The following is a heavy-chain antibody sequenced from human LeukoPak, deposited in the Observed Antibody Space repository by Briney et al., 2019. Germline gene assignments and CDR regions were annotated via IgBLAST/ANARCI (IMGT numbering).Heavy chain of an antibody. V-gene: IGHV4-30-4*01. CDR2: IYYSGST. Sequence: PSETLSLTCTVSGGSISSGDYYWSWIRQPPGKGLEWIGYIYYSGSTYYNPFLKSRVTISVDTSKNQFSLKLSSVTAADTAVYYCARDSGGDFWSGYLGPRNLDYWGQGTLVTVSS. CDR1: GGSISSGDYY. D-gene: IGHD3-3*01. CDR3: ARDSGGDFWSGYLGPRNLDY. J-gene: IGHJ4*02.